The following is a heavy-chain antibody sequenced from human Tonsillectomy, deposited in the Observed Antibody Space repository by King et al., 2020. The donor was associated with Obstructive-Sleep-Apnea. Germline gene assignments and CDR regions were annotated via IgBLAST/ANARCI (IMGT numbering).Heavy chain of an antibody. Sequence: VQLQESGPGLVKPSETLSLICTVSGASFSSSYWTWIRQSPGKGLEWIGEIFYTGTTNYNPSLKSRVTISVDTSKNQFSLKLRSVTAADTAVYFCARASWQGSFDYWGQGTPVTVSS. CDR2: IFYTGTT. CDR1: GASFSSSY. J-gene: IGHJ4*02. V-gene: IGHV4-59*01. CDR3: ARASWQGSFDY.